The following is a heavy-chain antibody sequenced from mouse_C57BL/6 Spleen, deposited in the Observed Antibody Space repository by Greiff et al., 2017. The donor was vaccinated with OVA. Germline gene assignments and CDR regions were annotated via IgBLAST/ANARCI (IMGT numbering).Heavy chain of an antibody. Sequence: QVHVKQSGAELVKPGASVKLSCKASGYTFTSYWMHWVKQRPGQGLEWIGMIHPNSGSTNYNEKFKSKATLTVDKSSSTAYMQLSSLTSEDSAVYYCARRITTVVATDAMDYWGQGTSVTVSS. D-gene: IGHD1-1*01. CDR1: GYTFTSYW. CDR2: IHPNSGST. CDR3: ARRITTVVATDAMDY. V-gene: IGHV1-64*01. J-gene: IGHJ4*01.